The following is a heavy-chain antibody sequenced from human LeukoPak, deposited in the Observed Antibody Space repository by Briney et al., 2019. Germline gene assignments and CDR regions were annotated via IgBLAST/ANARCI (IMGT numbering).Heavy chain of an antibody. D-gene: IGHD2-21*01. Sequence: PGGSMRLSCAASGFAFSSYAMSWVRPAPGKGLEWVSAISGSGGSTYYADSAKGRFTIPKTNSKTKLHLHRNSLRAEDTATYYADSGKGRFTISRDNSKSILYLQMNSLRAEDTALYSCADPALGYYYCASCCEVGWFDPWGQGSLVTVSS. V-gene: IGHV3-23*01. J-gene: IGHJ5*02. CDR3: DSGKGRFTISRDNSKSILYLQMNSLRAEDTALYSCADPALGYYYCASCCEVGWFDP. CDR2: ISGSGGST. CDR1: GFAFSSYA.